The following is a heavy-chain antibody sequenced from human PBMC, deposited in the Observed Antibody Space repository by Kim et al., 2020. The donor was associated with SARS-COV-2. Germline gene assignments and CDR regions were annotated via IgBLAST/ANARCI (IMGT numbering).Heavy chain of an antibody. CDR3: ARGREVFLPLYV. V-gene: IGHV1-8*01. CDR2: TNGDSGNT. D-gene: IGHD3-3*01. CDR1: GYIFSSYD. J-gene: IGHJ3*01. Sequence: ASVKVSCKASGYIFSSYDIHWVRQATGQGLEWMGWTNGDSGNTGYAQKFQDRLTMTREKSTSTAFMELSNLKSDDTAVYYCARGREVFLPLYVWGQETRVTVSP.